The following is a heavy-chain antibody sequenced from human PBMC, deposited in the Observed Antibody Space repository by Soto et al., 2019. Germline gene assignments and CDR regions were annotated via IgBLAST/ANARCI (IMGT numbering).Heavy chain of an antibody. J-gene: IGHJ5*02. CDR3: ATQEVGGSYVYTFDP. D-gene: IGHD1-26*01. CDR2: IYYSGST. V-gene: IGHV4-39*01. CDR1: GGSITSSSYY. Sequence: QLHLRESGPGLVKPSETLSLTCTVSGGSITSSSYYWGWIRQPPGKGLEWIGSIYYSGSTYYNPSRKSRVTTSXAXSXXQVSLKLSSVTAADTAVYYCATQEVGGSYVYTFDPWGQGTLVTVSS.